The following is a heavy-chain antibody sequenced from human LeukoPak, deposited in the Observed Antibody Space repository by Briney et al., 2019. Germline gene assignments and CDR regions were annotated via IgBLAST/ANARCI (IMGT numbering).Heavy chain of an antibody. D-gene: IGHD6-19*01. V-gene: IGHV4-59*12. CDR1: GGSISSYY. CDR3: ARVIGIAVAGTHFDY. J-gene: IGHJ4*02. Sequence: SETLSLTCTVSGGSISSYYWSWIRQPPGKGLEWIGYIYYSGSTNYNPSLKSRVTISVDTSKNQFSLKLSSVTAADTAVYYCARVIGIAVAGTHFDYWGQGTLVTVSS. CDR2: IYYSGST.